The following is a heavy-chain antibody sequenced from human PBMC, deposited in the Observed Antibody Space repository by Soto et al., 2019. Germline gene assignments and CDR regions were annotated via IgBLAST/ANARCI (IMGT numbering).Heavy chain of an antibody. CDR2: ISSSSSTI. V-gene: IGHV3-48*02. D-gene: IGHD2-2*01. CDR1: GFTFSSYS. Sequence: GGSLRLSCAASGFTFSSYSMNWVRQAPGKGLEWVSYISSSSSTIYYADSVKGRFTISRDNAKNSLYLQMNSLRDEDTAVYYCARRQVVPAAMPNYYYYGTDVWGQGTTVTVSS. CDR3: ARRQVVPAAMPNYYYYGTDV. J-gene: IGHJ6*02.